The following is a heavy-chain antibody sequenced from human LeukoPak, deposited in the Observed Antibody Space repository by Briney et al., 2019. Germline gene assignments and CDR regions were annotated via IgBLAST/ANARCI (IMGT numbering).Heavy chain of an antibody. CDR1: GFTFSSYA. Sequence: GRSLRLSCAASGFTFSSYAMSWVRQAPGKGLEWVSAISGSGGTTYYADSVKGRFTISRDNSKNTLYLQMNSLRAEDTAIYFCARDWETLTYYDSSGQEYWGQGTMVTVSS. CDR2: ISGSGGTT. V-gene: IGHV3-23*01. CDR3: ARDWETLTYYDSSGQEY. J-gene: IGHJ3*01. D-gene: IGHD3-22*01.